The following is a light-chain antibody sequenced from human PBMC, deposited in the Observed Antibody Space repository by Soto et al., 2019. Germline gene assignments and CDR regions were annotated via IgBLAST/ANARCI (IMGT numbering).Light chain of an antibody. J-gene: IGKJ2*01. V-gene: IGKV4-1*01. CDR1: QSILYSPNNKNC. CDR2: WTS. CDR3: QQYYGTPYT. Sequence: DIVMTQSPDSLAVSLGERSTINCKASQSILYSPNNKNCLTWFQQKPGQPPKVLIYWTSTRGSGVPDRFSGSGSVTDFTLTISGLQAEDVAVYYCQQYYGTPYTFGQGTRLEIK.